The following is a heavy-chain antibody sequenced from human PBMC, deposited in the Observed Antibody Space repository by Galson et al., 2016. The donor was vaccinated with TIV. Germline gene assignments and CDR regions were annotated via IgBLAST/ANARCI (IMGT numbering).Heavy chain of an antibody. CDR2: IGSSGSPI. V-gene: IGHV3-11*01. D-gene: IGHD2-2*01. CDR1: GFDFSGYY. CDR3: ARERILLSAAVPRTNWFDP. J-gene: IGHJ5*02. Sequence: SLRLSCAASGFDFSGYYMSWVRQAPGKGLEWISYIGSSGSPIVYADSVKGRFTISRDNAKNSVYLQMNSLRFEDTAVYYCARERILLSAAVPRTNWFDPWGQGTLVTVSS.